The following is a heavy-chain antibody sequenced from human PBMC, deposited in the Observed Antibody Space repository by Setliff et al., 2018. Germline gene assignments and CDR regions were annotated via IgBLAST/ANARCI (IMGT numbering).Heavy chain of an antibody. J-gene: IGHJ4*02. CDR2: FAPEVGEI. Sequence: ASVKVSCKASGYSLKDSSMHWVRQVPGKGLEWMGGFAPEVGEIIYAQEFQGRVTMTADTSTDTAYMQVSGLRSEDTAVYFCARYGAKLAIEEWGQGTLVTVSS. V-gene: IGHV1-24*01. CDR1: GYSLKDSS. CDR3: ARYGAKLAIEE. D-gene: IGHD4-17*01.